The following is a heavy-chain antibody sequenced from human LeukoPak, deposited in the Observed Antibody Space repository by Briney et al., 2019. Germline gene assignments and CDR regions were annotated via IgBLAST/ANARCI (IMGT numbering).Heavy chain of an antibody. D-gene: IGHD2-15*01. J-gene: IGHJ4*02. CDR1: GGTFSSYA. CDR3: ARGSIGYCSGGSCYFDY. Sequence: SVKVSCKASGGTFSSYAIGWVRQAPGQGLEWMGRIIPILGIANYAQKFQGRVTITADKSTSKAYMELSSLRSEDTAVYYCARGSIGYCSGGSCYFDYWGQGTLVTVSS. CDR2: IIPILGIA. V-gene: IGHV1-69*04.